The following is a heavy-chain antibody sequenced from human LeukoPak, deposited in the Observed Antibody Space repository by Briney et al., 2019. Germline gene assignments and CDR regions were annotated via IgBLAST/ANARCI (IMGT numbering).Heavy chain of an antibody. CDR3: ARDRTVTILGNWFDP. CDR2: ISYDGSNK. CDR1: GFTFDDYA. Sequence: GGSLRLSCAASGFTFDDYAMHWVRQAPGKGLEWVAVISYDGSNKYYADSVKGRFTISRDNSKNTLYLQMNSLRAEDTAVYYCARDRTVTILGNWFDPWGQGTLVTVSS. J-gene: IGHJ5*02. V-gene: IGHV3-30*04. D-gene: IGHD4-17*01.